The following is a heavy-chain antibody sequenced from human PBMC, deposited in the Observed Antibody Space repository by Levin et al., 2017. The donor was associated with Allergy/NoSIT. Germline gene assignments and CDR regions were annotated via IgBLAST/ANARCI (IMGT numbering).Heavy chain of an antibody. CDR3: ARDGQLGGSYYYGMDV. CDR1: GYTFTGYY. V-gene: IGHV1-2*04. CDR2: INPNSGGT. D-gene: IGHD6-6*01. J-gene: IGHJ6*02. Sequence: GESLKISCKASGYTFTGYYMHWVRQAPGQGLEWMGWINPNSGGTNYAQKFQGWVTMTRDTSISTAYMELSRLRSDDTAVYYCARDGQLGGSYYYGMDVWGQGTTVTVSS.